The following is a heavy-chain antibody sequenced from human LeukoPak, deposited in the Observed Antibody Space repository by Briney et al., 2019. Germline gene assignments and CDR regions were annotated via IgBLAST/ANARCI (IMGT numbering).Heavy chain of an antibody. V-gene: IGHV4-39*07. J-gene: IGHJ3*02. Sequence: PSETLSLTCAVSGGSISSSSHFWAWIRQPPGEGLEWIGTIYYIGNTYYNPSLKSRLTISLDTSKNQFSLRLSSVTAADTAVYYCARDNFYGSGSGFAFNIWGQGTMVTVSS. CDR2: IYYIGNT. CDR1: GGSISSSSHF. D-gene: IGHD3-10*01. CDR3: ARDNFYGSGSGFAFNI.